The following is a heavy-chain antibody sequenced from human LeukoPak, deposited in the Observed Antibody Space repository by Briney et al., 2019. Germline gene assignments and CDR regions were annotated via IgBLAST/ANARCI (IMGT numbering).Heavy chain of an antibody. J-gene: IGHJ4*02. V-gene: IGHV1-2*02. D-gene: IGHD3-10*01. Sequence: ASVKVSCKASGYTFTSYAMHWVRQAPGQGLEWMGWITPSGGTNYPQKFQGRVAITRDTSISTAYMELSRLRSDDTAVYYCARGDLDVSGSYYTLTYWGQGTLVTVSS. CDR2: ITPSGGT. CDR1: GYTFTSYA. CDR3: ARGDLDVSGSYYTLTY.